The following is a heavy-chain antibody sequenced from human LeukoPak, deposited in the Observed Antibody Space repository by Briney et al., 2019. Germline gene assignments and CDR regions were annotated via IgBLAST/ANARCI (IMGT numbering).Heavy chain of an antibody. CDR3: ARVSLDYFDY. J-gene: IGHJ4*02. D-gene: IGHD3-16*02. V-gene: IGHV1-69*13. Sequence: SVKVSCKASGYTFTGYYMHWVRQAPGQGLEWMGGIIPIFGTANYAQKFQGRVTITADESTSTAYMELSSLRSEDTAVYYCARVSLDYFDYWGQGTLVTVSS. CDR1: GYTFTGYY. CDR2: IIPIFGTA.